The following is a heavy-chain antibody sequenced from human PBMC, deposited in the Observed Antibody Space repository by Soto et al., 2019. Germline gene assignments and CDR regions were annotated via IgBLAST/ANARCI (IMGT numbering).Heavy chain of an antibody. Sequence: QVQLVQSGAEVKKPGASVKVSCKASGYTFTSYYMHWVRQAPGQGLEWMGIINPSGGSTSYAQKFQGRVTMARDTSKSTVYMELSSLRSEDTAVYYCVRLFGESNFDYWGQGTLVTVSS. D-gene: IGHD3-10*01. CDR2: INPSGGST. J-gene: IGHJ4*02. V-gene: IGHV1-46*03. CDR1: GYTFTSYY. CDR3: VRLFGESNFDY.